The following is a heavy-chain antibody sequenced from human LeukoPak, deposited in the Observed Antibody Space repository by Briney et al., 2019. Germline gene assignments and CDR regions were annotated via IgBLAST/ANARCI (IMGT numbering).Heavy chain of an antibody. CDR2: INSDGNVT. CDR1: GFTFSSYW. J-gene: IGHJ4*02. D-gene: IGHD6-13*01. CDR3: ARESAAGSRYFDY. Sequence: PGGSLRLSCVASGFTFSSYWMHWVRQAPGKGLVWVSRINSDGNVTTYADSVKGRFTISRDNAKNTLYLQMNSLRAEDTAVYYCARESAAGSRYFDYWGQGTPVTVPS. V-gene: IGHV3-74*01.